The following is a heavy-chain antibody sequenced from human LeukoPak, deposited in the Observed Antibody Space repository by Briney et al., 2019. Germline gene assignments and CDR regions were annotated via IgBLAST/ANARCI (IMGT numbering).Heavy chain of an antibody. CDR2: INSSGSTI. CDR3: ARDTYGSGSYKYYYYMDV. D-gene: IGHD3-10*01. Sequence: GGSLRLSCAASGFTFSSYAMNWVRQAPGKGLEWVSDINSSGSTIYYADSVKGRFTISRDNAKNSLYLQINSLRAEDTAVYYCARDTYGSGSYKYYYYMDVWGKGTTVTVSS. V-gene: IGHV3-48*01. CDR1: GFTFSSYA. J-gene: IGHJ6*03.